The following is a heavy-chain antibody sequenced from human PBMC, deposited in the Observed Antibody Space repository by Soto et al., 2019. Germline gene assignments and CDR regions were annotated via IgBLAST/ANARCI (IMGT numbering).Heavy chain of an antibody. CDR1: GFRFDDFA. D-gene: IGHD1-26*01. Sequence: EVQLVESGGGLVQSGRSRRLSCVASGFRFDDFAMHWVRQAPGKGLEWVSSIDWNSGSTAYADSVKGRLTVFRDNARNSLDLQMNSLRVEDTALYYCVKGRGSYFVYFGLDVWGPGTTVTVSS. CDR3: VKGRGSYFVYFGLDV. J-gene: IGHJ6*02. CDR2: IDWNSGST. V-gene: IGHV3-9*01.